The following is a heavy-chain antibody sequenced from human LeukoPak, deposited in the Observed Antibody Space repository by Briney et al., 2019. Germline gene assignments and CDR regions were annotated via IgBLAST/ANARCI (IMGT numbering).Heavy chain of an antibody. CDR1: SGSLRENY. V-gene: IGHV4-34*01. J-gene: IGHJ5*02. Sequence: SETLSLTCNVSSGSLRENYWSWIRQSPGKGLEWIAEINHSGSTNYNPSLKSRVTISADTSKNQFSLRLSSVTAADTAVYYCARRERNYYGSGSPNWFDPWGQGTLVTVSS. CDR2: INHSGST. CDR3: ARRERNYYGSGSPNWFDP. D-gene: IGHD3-10*01.